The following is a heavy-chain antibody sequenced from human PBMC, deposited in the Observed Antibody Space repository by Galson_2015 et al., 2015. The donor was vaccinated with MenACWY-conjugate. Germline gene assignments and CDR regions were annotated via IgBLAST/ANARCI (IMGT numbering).Heavy chain of an antibody. D-gene: IGHD4-17*01. CDR3: ARLRFLLDYGDYVMVRQDLYNWFDP. CDR1: GGSISSSSYY. CDR2: IYYSGST. Sequence: ETLSLTCTVSGGSISSSSYYWGWIRQPPGKGLEWIGSIYYSGSTYYNPSLKSRVTISVDTSKNQFSLKLSSVTAADTAVYYCARLRFLLDYGDYVMVRQDLYNWFDPWGQGTLVTVSS. V-gene: IGHV4-39*01. J-gene: IGHJ5*02.